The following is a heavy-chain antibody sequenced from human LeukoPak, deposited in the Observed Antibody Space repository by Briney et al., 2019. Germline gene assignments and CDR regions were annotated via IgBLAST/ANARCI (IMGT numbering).Heavy chain of an antibody. V-gene: IGHV3-33*01. Sequence: GGSLRLSCAASGFTFSSYGMHWVRQAPGKGLEWVAVIWYDGSNKYYRDSVKGRFTISRDNSKKMLYLQMNSLRAEDTAVYYCASEVDTAMGDGGYWGQGTLVTVSS. D-gene: IGHD5-18*01. CDR3: ASEVDTAMGDGGY. CDR1: GFTFSSYG. J-gene: IGHJ4*02. CDR2: IWYDGSNK.